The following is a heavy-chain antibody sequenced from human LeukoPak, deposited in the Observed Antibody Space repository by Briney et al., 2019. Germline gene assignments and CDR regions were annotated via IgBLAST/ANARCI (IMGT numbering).Heavy chain of an antibody. V-gene: IGHV4-59*08. CDR3: ARQGDSSCWSYFDY. Sequence: KPSETLSLTCAVSGGSISNYYWSWIRQPPGKGLEWIGYISYTGSTNYHPSLKSRVTISLDTSKNQFSLKLSSVTAADTAVYYCARQGDSSCWSYFDYWGQGTLVTVSS. D-gene: IGHD6-13*01. CDR1: GGSISNYY. CDR2: ISYTGST. J-gene: IGHJ4*02.